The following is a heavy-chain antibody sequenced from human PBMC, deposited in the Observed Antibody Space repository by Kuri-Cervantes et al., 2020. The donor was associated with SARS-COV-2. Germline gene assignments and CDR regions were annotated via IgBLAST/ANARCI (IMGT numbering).Heavy chain of an antibody. Sequence: GGSLRLSCAASGFTFSSYSMNWVRQAPGKGLEWVSVIYSGGSTYYTDSVKGRFTISRDNSKNTLYLQMNSLRADDTAVYYCAREGLAVAGTVDYWGQGTLVTVSS. CDR1: GFTFSSYS. D-gene: IGHD6-19*01. J-gene: IGHJ4*02. CDR3: AREGLAVAGTVDY. V-gene: IGHV3-53*01. CDR2: IYSGGST.